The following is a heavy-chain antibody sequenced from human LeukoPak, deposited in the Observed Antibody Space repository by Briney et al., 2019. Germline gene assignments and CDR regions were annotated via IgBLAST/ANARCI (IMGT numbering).Heavy chain of an antibody. Sequence: GGSLRLSCVASGFTFTDYFMSWVRQAPGKGLEWVASTKHNGGEKYYVDSVKGRFTISRDNAKNSLHLEMSSLRVEDTAVYYCARDRGWRTSGYYLYHFDYWGQGTLVTFAS. CDR2: TKHNGGEK. CDR3: ARDRGWRTSGYYLYHFDY. V-gene: IGHV3-7*01. J-gene: IGHJ4*02. D-gene: IGHD3-22*01. CDR1: GFTFTDYF.